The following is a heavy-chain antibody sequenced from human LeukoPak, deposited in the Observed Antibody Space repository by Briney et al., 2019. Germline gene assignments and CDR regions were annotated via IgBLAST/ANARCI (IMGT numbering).Heavy chain of an antibody. CDR3: ARERTFGDFSFYY. CDR1: GGSISSGGYY. Sequence: SETLSLTCTVSGGSISSGGYYWSWIRQHPGKGLEWIGYIYYSGSTYYNPSLKSRVTISVDTSKNQFSLKLSSVTAADTAVYYCARERTFGDFSFYYWGQGTLVTVSS. V-gene: IGHV4-31*03. J-gene: IGHJ4*02. D-gene: IGHD4-17*01. CDR2: IYYSGST.